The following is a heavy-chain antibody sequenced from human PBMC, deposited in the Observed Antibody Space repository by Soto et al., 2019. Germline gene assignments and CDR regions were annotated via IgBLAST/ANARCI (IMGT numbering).Heavy chain of an antibody. Sequence: ASVKVSCKASGYTFTGYYMHWVRQAPGQGLEWMGWINPNSGGTNYARKFQGRVTMTRDTSISTAYMELSRLRSDDTAVYYCARADWDYYGMDVWGQGTTVTVSS. D-gene: IGHD3-9*01. J-gene: IGHJ6*02. CDR1: GYTFTGYY. V-gene: IGHV1-2*02. CDR2: INPNSGGT. CDR3: ARADWDYYGMDV.